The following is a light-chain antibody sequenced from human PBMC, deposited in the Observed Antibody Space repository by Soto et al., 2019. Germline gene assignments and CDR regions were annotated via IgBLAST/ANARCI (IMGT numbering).Light chain of an antibody. CDR1: SIDVGGYDF. Sequence: QSVLTQPRSVSGSPGQSVTISCTGTSIDVGGYDFVSWYQQHPGKAPKLMIYVVTKRPSGVPDRFSGSKSGNTASLTISGLQAEDEADYYCCSYAATHTYIFGTGTKLTVL. V-gene: IGLV2-11*01. CDR3: CSYAATHTYI. J-gene: IGLJ1*01. CDR2: VVT.